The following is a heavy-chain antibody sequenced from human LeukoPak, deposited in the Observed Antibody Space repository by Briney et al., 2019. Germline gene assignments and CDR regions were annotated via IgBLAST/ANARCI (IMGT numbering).Heavy chain of an antibody. J-gene: IGHJ3*02. Sequence: SQTLSLTCAISGDSVSANGAAWNWIRQSPSRGLEWLGRTYYRSKWYNDYAVSVKSRITINPDTCKNQFSLQLNSVTPEDTAVYYCARVPYYDFQADAFDIWGQGTMVTVSS. CDR3: ARVPYYDFQADAFDI. CDR2: TYYRSKWYN. V-gene: IGHV6-1*01. CDR1: GDSVSANGAA. D-gene: IGHD3-3*01.